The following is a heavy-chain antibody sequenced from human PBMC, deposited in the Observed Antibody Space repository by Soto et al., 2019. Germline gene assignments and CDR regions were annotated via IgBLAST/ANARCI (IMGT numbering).Heavy chain of an antibody. CDR1: GFTFSSYS. J-gene: IGHJ6*02. V-gene: IGHV3-21*01. CDR3: ARDQASTTSSSPIFYYYYGMDV. D-gene: IGHD6-13*01. CDR2: ISSSSSYI. Sequence: EVQLVESGGGLVKPGGSLRLSCAASGFTFSSYSMNWVRQAPGKGLEWVSSISSSSSYIYYADSVKGRFTISRDNAKNSLYLQMNSLRAEDTAVYYCARDQASTTSSSPIFYYYYGMDVWGQGTTVTVSS.